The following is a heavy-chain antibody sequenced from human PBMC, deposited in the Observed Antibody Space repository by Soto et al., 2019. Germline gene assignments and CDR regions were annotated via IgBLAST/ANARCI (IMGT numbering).Heavy chain of an antibody. D-gene: IGHD1-7*01. CDR3: TQSVTGTQRAIDY. V-gene: IGHV3-15*01. CDR1: GLTFAKVW. CDR2: IKSQIDGGRI. J-gene: IGHJ4*02. Sequence: GGSLRLSCEVSGLTFAKVWMSWIRQAPGKGLEWVGRIKSQIDGGRIDYAAPVKDRFTISRDDSKNTLYLQMNSLKTEDTAVYYCTQSVTGTQRAIDYGGQANLVTVSS.